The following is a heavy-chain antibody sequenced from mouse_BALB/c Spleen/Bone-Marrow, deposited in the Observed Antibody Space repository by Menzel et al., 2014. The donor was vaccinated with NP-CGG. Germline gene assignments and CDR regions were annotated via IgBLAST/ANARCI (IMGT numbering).Heavy chain of an antibody. V-gene: IGHV1-54*01. CDR3: ARNANWLFAY. CDR1: GYAFTNYL. CDR2: INPGSGGT. D-gene: IGHD4-1*01. Sequence: QVQLKQSGAELVRPGTSVKVSCKASGYAFTNYLIGWVKQRPGQGLEWIGVINPGSGGTNYNEKFKGKATLTADKSSSTAYMQLSSLTSDDSAVYFCARNANWLFAYWGQGTLVTVSA. J-gene: IGHJ3*01.